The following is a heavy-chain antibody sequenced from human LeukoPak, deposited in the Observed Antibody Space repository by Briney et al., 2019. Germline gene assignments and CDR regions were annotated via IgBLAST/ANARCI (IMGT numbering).Heavy chain of an antibody. D-gene: IGHD6-13*01. Sequence: SETLSLTCTVSGYSIGSGYYWGWIRQPPGKGLEWIGSIYHSGSTYYNPSLKSRATISVDTSKNQFSLKLSSVTAADTAVYYCARAVAAAASWWFDPWGQGTLVTVSS. V-gene: IGHV4-38-2*02. J-gene: IGHJ5*02. CDR3: ARAVAAAASWWFDP. CDR1: GYSIGSGYY. CDR2: IYHSGST.